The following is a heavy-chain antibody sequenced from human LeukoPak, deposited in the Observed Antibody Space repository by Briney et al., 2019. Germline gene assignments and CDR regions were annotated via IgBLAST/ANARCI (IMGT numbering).Heavy chain of an antibody. V-gene: IGHV4-39*01. J-gene: IGHJ3*02. CDR1: GGSISSSSYY. Sequence: SETLSLTCTVSGGSISSSSYYWGWIRQPPGKGLEWIGSIYYSGSTYYHPSLKSRVTISVDTSKNQFSLKLSSVTAADTAVYYCARHRMYYYDSSGRGVADAFDIWGQGTMVTVSS. D-gene: IGHD3-22*01. CDR3: ARHRMYYYDSSGRGVADAFDI. CDR2: IYYSGST.